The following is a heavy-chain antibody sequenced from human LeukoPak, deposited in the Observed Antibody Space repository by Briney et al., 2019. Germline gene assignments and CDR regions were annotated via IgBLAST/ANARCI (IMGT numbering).Heavy chain of an antibody. CDR1: GFTFSSYS. CDR3: ARDHDPIAAAGTGVDGMDV. CDR2: ISSSSSYI. J-gene: IGHJ6*02. V-gene: IGHV3-21*01. D-gene: IGHD6-13*01. Sequence: NPGGSLRLSCAASGFTFSSYSMNWVRQAPGKGLEWVSSISSSSSYIYYADSVKGRFTISRDNAKNSLYLQMNSLRAEDTAVYYSARDHDPIAAAGTGVDGMDVWGQGTTVTVSS.